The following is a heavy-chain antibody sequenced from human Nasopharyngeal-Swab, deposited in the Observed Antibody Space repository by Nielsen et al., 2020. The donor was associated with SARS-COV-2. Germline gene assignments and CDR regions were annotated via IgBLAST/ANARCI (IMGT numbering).Heavy chain of an antibody. Sequence: SETLSLTCAVYGGSFSGYYWSWIRQPPGKGLEWIGEINPSGSTNYNPSLKSRVTIPVGTSKNQFSLKLSSVTAADTAVYYFARGGRKAIKSGIAARPLNRNYGMEGWGQGTTVTVSS. CDR3: ARGGRKAIKSGIAARPLNRNYGMEG. J-gene: IGHJ6*02. CDR2: INPSGST. CDR1: GGSFSGYY. D-gene: IGHD6-6*01. V-gene: IGHV4-34*01.